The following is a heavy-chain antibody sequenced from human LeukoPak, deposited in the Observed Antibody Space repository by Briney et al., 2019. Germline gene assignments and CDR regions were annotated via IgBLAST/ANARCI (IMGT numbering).Heavy chain of an antibody. CDR2: IYYSGST. J-gene: IGHJ5*02. D-gene: IGHD6-13*01. V-gene: IGHV4-59*08. CDR3: ARLPAAAGDNWFDP. Sequence: SETLSLTCTVSGGSISSYYWSWIRQPPGKGLEWIGYIYYSGSTNYNPSLKSRVTISVDTSKNQFPLKLSSVTAADTAVYYCARLPAAAGDNWFDPWGQGTLVTVSS. CDR1: GGSISSYY.